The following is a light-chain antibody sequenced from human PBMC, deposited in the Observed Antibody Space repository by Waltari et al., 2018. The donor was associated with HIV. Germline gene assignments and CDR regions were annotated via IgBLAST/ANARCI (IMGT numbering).Light chain of an antibody. V-gene: IGKV3-15*01. CDR2: GTS. Sequence: DILMTQYPATLSVSPGERATLSCRASQSVNSNLAWYQQKPGQTPRLLIYGTSTRATDIPSRFSGSWSGTEFTLTISSLQSEDFAVYYCHHYNNWRETFGQGTKVEIK. CDR1: QSVNSN. CDR3: HHYNNWRET. J-gene: IGKJ1*01.